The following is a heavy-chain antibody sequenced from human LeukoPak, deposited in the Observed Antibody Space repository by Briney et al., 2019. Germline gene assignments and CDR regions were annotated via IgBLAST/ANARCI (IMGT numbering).Heavy chain of an antibody. CDR3: AREKPVPGSGDIVVVIPAT. D-gene: IGHD2-15*01. V-gene: IGHV4-4*07. CDR1: GDYISSNY. J-gene: IGHJ5*02. Sequence: SKTLSLTCTVSGDYISSNYWTWLRQPAGKGLEWIGRIYTNGGTNYNPSLKSRVTMSLDTSKKQFALKLSSVTAADTAVYYCAREKPVPGSGDIVVVIPATWGQGTPVTVSS. CDR2: IYTNGGT.